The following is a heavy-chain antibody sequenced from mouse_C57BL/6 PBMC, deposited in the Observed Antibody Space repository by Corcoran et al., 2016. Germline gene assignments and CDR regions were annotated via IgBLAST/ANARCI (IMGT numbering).Heavy chain of an antibody. Sequence: EVQLQQSGPELVKPGASVKISCKASGYTFTDYYMNWVKQSHGKSLEWIGDINPNNGGTSYNQKFKGKATLTVDKSSSTAYMELRSLISEDSAVYYCARGGYYGSSLFDYWGQGTTLTVSS. J-gene: IGHJ2*01. CDR3: ARGGYYGSSLFDY. CDR2: INPNNGGT. D-gene: IGHD1-1*01. CDR1: GYTFTDYY. V-gene: IGHV1-26*01.